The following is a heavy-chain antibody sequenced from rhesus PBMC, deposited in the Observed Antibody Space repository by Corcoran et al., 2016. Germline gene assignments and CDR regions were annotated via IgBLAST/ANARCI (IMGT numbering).Heavy chain of an antibody. D-gene: IGHD1-26*01. J-gene: IGHJ4*01. CDR1: GGSISSGYYY. CDR2: NTYSGST. Sequence: QVQLQESGPGLVKPSETLSLTCAVSGGSISSGYYYWSWIRQPPGKGLEWIGYNTYSGSTSYNPSLKSRVTISGDTSKNQFSLKLSSVTAADTAVYYCARDPATGTTEIVDYWGQGVLVTVSS. CDR3: ARDPATGTTEIVDY. V-gene: IGHV4-122*02.